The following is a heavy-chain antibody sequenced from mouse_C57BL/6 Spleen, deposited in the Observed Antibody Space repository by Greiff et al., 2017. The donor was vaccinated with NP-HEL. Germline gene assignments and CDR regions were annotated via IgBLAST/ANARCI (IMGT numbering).Heavy chain of an antibody. D-gene: IGHD1-1*01. Sequence: QVQLQQPGAELVRPGSSVKLSCKASGYTFTSYWMDWVKQRPGQGLEWIGNIYPSDSETHYTQKFKDQATLTVDKSSITAYMQLSSLTSEDSAVYYCARSSHFDDWGQGTTLTVSS. CDR1: GYTFTSYW. CDR2: IYPSDSET. V-gene: IGHV1-61*01. CDR3: ARSSHFDD. J-gene: IGHJ2*01.